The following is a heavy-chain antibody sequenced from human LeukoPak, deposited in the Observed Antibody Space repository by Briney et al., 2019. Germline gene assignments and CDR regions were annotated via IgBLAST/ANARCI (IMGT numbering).Heavy chain of an antibody. Sequence: SVKVSCKASGGTFSSYAISWVRQAPGQGLEWMGRIIPILGIANYAQKFQGRVTITADKSTSTAYMELSSLRSEDTAVYYCARDFSTYYYDSSGRAGYFDYWGQGTLVTVSS. CDR3: ARDFSTYYYDSSGRAGYFDY. V-gene: IGHV1-69*04. CDR2: IIPILGIA. CDR1: GGTFSSYA. D-gene: IGHD3-22*01. J-gene: IGHJ4*02.